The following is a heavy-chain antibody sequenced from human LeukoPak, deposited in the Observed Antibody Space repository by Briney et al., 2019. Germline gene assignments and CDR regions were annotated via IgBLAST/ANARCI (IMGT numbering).Heavy chain of an antibody. V-gene: IGHV3-23*01. D-gene: IGHD1-26*01. Sequence: TSETLSLTCTVSGGSISSSSYYWGWIRQPPGKGLEWVSAINNNGDSTYYADSVKGRFTISRDNSKNTLYLQMTSLRADDTAVYYCARDFIGSYLYSDSWGRGTLVTVSS. CDR3: ARDFIGSYLYSDS. CDR2: INNNGDST. CDR1: GGSISSSSYY. J-gene: IGHJ4*02.